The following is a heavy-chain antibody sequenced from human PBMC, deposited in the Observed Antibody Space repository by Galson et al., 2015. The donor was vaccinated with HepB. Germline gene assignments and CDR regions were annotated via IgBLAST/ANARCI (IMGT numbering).Heavy chain of an antibody. CDR1: GGSISSSSYY. J-gene: IGHJ4*02. CDR3: ARRGYSYGYLSYYFDY. D-gene: IGHD5-18*01. CDR2: IYYSGST. Sequence: LSLTCTVSGGSISSSSYYWGWIRQPPGKGLEWIGSIYYSGSTYYNPSLKSRVTISVDTSKNQFSLKLSSVTAADTAVYYCARRGYSYGYLSYYFDYWGQGTLVTVSS. V-gene: IGHV4-39*01.